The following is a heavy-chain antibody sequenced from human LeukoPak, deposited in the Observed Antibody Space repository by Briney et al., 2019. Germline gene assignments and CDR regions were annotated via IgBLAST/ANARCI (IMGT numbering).Heavy chain of an antibody. CDR1: GYTFAGYF. J-gene: IGHJ4*02. V-gene: IGHV1-2*02. CDR3: ARGPGNDILIYYFAIGYDY. Sequence: ASVKVSCKASGYTFAGYFIHWVRQAPGQGLEWIGWINPNSGGTNYAQKFQGKVTMTRDTSITTAYMELTSLTSDDTAVYYCARGPGNDILIYYFAIGYDYWGQGTLVTVSS. CDR2: INPNSGGT. D-gene: IGHD3-9*01.